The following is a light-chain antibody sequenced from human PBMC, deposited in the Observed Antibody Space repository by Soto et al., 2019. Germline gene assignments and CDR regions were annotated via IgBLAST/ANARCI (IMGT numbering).Light chain of an antibody. CDR1: SSNIGAGYD. Sequence: QAVVTQPPSVSGAPGQRVTISCTGSSSNIGAGYDVHWYQQLPGTAPKLLIYGNNNRPSGVPDRFSGSKSGTSASLAITGLQAEDEADYYCQSYDRSLSGVVFGGGTKVTVL. CDR2: GNN. V-gene: IGLV1-40*01. J-gene: IGLJ3*02. CDR3: QSYDRSLSGVV.